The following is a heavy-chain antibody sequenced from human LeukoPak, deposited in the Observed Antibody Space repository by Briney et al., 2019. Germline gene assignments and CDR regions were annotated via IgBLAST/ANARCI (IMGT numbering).Heavy chain of an antibody. CDR1: GFTFSSYA. J-gene: IGHJ4*02. Sequence: GGSLRLSCAASGFTFSSYAMSWVRQAPGKGLEWVSGFRNSFIYYADSVKGRFTISRDNSKNTLYLQMSSLRAEDTAVYYCVKDRRYSSNWYYFDYWGQGTLVIVSS. CDR3: VKDRRYSSNWYYFDY. V-gene: IGHV3-23*01. D-gene: IGHD6-13*01. CDR2: FRNSFI.